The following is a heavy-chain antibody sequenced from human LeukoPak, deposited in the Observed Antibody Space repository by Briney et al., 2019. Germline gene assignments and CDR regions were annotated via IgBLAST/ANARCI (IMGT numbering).Heavy chain of an antibody. CDR3: AKDHGLLWFRESYFDY. D-gene: IGHD3-10*01. Sequence: GGSLRLSCAASGFTFSSYAMSWVRQAPGKGLEWVSAISGCGGSTYYADSVKGRFTISRDNSKNTLYLQMNSLRAEDTAVYYCAKDHGLLWFRESYFDYWGQGTLVTVSS. CDR2: ISGCGGST. CDR1: GFTFSSYA. J-gene: IGHJ4*02. V-gene: IGHV3-23*01.